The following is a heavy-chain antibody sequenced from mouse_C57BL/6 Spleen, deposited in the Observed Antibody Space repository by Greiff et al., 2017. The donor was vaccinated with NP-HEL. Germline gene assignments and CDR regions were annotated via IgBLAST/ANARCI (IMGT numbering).Heavy chain of an antibody. J-gene: IGHJ1*03. V-gene: IGHV2-5*01. D-gene: IGHD2-4*01. Sequence: QVQLKESGPGLVQPSQSLSITCTVSGFSLTSYGVHWVRQSPGKGLEWLGVIWRGGSTDYNAAFMSRLSITKDNSKSQVFFKMNSLQADDTAIYYCAKTVYYDYDYFDVWGIGTTVTVSS. CDR3: AKTVYYDYDYFDV. CDR2: IWRGGST. CDR1: GFSLTSYG.